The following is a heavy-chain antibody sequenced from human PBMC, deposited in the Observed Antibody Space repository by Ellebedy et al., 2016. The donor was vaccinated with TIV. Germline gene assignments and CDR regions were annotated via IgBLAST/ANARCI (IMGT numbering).Heavy chain of an antibody. CDR1: GFTFDDYA. V-gene: IGHV3-9*01. CDR2: ISWNSGSI. CDR3: AREEEDY. J-gene: IGHJ4*02. Sequence: SLKISCAASGFTFDDYAMHWVRQAPGKGLEWVSGISWNSGSIGYADSVKGRFTISRDNSKNSLYLQMNSLRAEDTAVYYCAREEEDYWGQGTLVTVSS.